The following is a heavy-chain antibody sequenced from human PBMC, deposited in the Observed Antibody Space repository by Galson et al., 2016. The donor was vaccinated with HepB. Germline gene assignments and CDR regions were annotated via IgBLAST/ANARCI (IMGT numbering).Heavy chain of an antibody. J-gene: IGHJ4*02. V-gene: IGHV4-59*01. CDR2: AFFTGTT. D-gene: IGHD5-18*01. Sequence: TLSLTCTVSGGSISNYYWTWSRQPPGKRLEWIGYAFFTGTTDYNPSLARRVTILVDTSRNQFSLKLTSVTAADTAAYYCARARRQLWSHFDYWGQGILVTVSS. CDR3: ARARRQLWSHFDY. CDR1: GGSISNYY.